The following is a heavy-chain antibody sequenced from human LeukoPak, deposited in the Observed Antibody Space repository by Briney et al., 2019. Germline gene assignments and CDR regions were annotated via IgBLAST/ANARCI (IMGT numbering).Heavy chain of an antibody. CDR2: INHSGST. Sequence: SETLSLTCTVSGGYIRSTSYYWSWIRQPPGKGLEWIGEINHSGSTNYNPSLKSRVTISVDTSKNQFSLKLSSVTAADTAVYYCARFGVVVPAARGNWFDPWGQGTLVTVSS. V-gene: IGHV4-39*07. CDR3: ARFGVVVPAARGNWFDP. J-gene: IGHJ5*02. D-gene: IGHD2-2*01. CDR1: GGYIRSTSYY.